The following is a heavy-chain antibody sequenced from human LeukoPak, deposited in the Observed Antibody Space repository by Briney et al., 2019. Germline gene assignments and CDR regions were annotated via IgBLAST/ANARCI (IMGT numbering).Heavy chain of an antibody. CDR1: GFSFSTFG. Sequence: PGGSLRLSCAASGFSFSTFGMHWVRQTPGKGLEWVSHISKDESNKYYADSVKGRFTVSRDTSKNTLFLQMNSLRVEDTAVYYCVKDNPVLHYWGQGTLVTVSS. CDR3: VKDNPVLHY. CDR2: ISKDESNK. J-gene: IGHJ4*02. V-gene: IGHV3-30*18.